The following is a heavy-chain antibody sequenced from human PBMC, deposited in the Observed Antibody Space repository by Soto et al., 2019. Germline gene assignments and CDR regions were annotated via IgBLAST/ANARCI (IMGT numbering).Heavy chain of an antibody. CDR2: IYYSGST. D-gene: IGHD2-2*01. CDR1: GGSISSSSYY. V-gene: IGHV4-39*01. CDR3: ARPALGYCSSTSCHDYYFDY. J-gene: IGHJ4*02. Sequence: SETLSLTCTVSGGSISSSSYYWGWIRQPPGKGLEWIGSIYYSGSTYYNPSLKSRVTISVDTSKNQFSLKLSSVTAADTAVYYCARPALGYCSSTSCHDYYFDYWGQGTLVTVSS.